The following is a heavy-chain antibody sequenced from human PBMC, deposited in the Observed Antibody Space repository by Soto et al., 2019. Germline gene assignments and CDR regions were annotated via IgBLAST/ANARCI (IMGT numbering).Heavy chain of an antibody. J-gene: IGHJ4*02. CDR2: IYGSGRGI. D-gene: IGHD2-21*01. CDR1: GLPHSNFA. CDR3: AKDAVYNDGLWLMDH. V-gene: IGHV3-23*05. Sequence: HPGGSLRLSCTASGLPHSNFAMMWVRQAPGKGLECVSGIYGSGRGIEYADSVKGRFTISRDNSKNTVYLEMTDLRADDTAIYYCAKDAVYNDGLWLMDHWGQGTQVTVSS.